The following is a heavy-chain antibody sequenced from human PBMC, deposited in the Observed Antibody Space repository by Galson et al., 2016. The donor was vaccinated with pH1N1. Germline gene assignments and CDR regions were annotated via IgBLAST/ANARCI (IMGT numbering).Heavy chain of an antibody. CDR2: IAWDDVK. Sequence: PALVKPTQTLTLTCTFSGFSLSTRGMCVSWIRQPPGKALEWLALIAWDDVKYYTTSLKTRLTISKDTSKNQVVLTMTNMDPVQTATYYCARMQYGDYVGYFDYWGQGTLVTVSS. CDR1: GFSLSTRGMC. J-gene: IGHJ4*02. D-gene: IGHD4-17*01. V-gene: IGHV2-70*01. CDR3: ARMQYGDYVGYFDY.